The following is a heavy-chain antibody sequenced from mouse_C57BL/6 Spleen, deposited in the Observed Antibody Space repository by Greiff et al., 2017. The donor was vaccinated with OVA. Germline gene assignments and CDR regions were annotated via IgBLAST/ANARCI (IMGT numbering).Heavy chain of an antibody. CDR3: ARDYGSRNYFDY. J-gene: IGHJ2*01. Sequence: QVQLKQSGPELVKPGASVKISCKASGYAFSSSWLNWVKQRPGKGLEWIGRIYPGDGDTKYNGQLKGKAPLTADKASSTADMQLSSLTSEDSAVYFCARDYGSRNYFDYWGQGTTLTVSS. D-gene: IGHD1-1*01. V-gene: IGHV1-82*01. CDR2: IYPGDGDT. CDR1: GYAFSSSW.